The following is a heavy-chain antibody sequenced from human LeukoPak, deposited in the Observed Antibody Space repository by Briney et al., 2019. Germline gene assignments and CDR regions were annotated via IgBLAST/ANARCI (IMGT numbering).Heavy chain of an antibody. Sequence: PGGSLRLSCAASGFTFSYYAMHWVRQAPRKGLEYVSAISSDGGSTYYANSVKGRFTISRDNSKNILYLQMGSLRAEDMAVYYCARWVSTSYDAFDIWGQGTMVTVSS. CDR1: GFTFSYYA. D-gene: IGHD6-6*01. CDR2: ISSDGGST. V-gene: IGHV3-64*01. J-gene: IGHJ3*02. CDR3: ARWVSTSYDAFDI.